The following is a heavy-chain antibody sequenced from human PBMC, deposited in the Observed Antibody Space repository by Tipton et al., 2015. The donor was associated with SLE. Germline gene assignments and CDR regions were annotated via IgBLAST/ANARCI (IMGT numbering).Heavy chain of an antibody. V-gene: IGHV3-7*03. D-gene: IGHD6-19*01. CDR3: ARVGQQWLPGYFDY. J-gene: IGHJ4*02. CDR1: GFTVSSNY. CDR2: IKQDGSEK. Sequence: SLRLSCAASGFTVSSNYMSWVRQAPGKGLEWVANIKQDGSEKYYVDSVKGRFTISRDNAKNSLYLQMNSLRAEDTAVYYCARVGQQWLPGYFDYWGQGTLVTVSS.